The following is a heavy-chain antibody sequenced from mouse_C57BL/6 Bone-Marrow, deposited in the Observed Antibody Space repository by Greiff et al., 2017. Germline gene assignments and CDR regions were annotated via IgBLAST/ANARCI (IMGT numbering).Heavy chain of an antibody. D-gene: IGHD1-1*02. V-gene: IGHV1-4*01. CDR2: INPSSGYT. CDR1: GYTFTSYT. Sequence: VQLQQPGAELARPGASVKMSCKASGYTFTSYTMHWVKQRPGQGLEWIGYINPSSGYTKYNQKFKDKATLTADKSSSTAYMQLSSLTSEDSAVYYCARYGPNPYAMDYWGQGTSVTVSS. J-gene: IGHJ4*01. CDR3: ARYGPNPYAMDY.